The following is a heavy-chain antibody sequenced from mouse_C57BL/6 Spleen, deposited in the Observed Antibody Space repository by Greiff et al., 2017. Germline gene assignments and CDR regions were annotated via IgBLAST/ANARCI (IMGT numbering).Heavy chain of an antibody. V-gene: IGHV1-22*01. CDR1: GYTFTDYN. CDR3: ARPITTVGLGFDV. CDR2: INPNNGGT. J-gene: IGHJ1*01. Sequence: EVKLMESGPELVKPGASVKMSCKASGYTFTDYNMHWVKQSHGKSLEWIGYINPNNGGTSYNQKFKGKATLTVNKSSSTAYMELRSLTSEDSAVYYCARPITTVGLGFDVWGAGTTVTVSS. D-gene: IGHD1-1*01.